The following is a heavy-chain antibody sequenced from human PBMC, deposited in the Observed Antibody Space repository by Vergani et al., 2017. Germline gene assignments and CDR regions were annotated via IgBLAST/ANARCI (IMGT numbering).Heavy chain of an antibody. CDR3: ARRTEYYFGSGSYWFDP. CDR2: IYHSGST. CDR1: GYSISSGYY. Sequence: QVQLQESGPGLVKPSETLSLTCAVSGYSISSGYYWGWIRQPPGKGLEWIGSIYHSGSTYYNPSLKSRVTISLDTSKNQFSLKLSSVTAAETAVNYCARRTEYYFGSGSYWFDPWGQGTLVTVSS. D-gene: IGHD3-10*01. J-gene: IGHJ5*02. V-gene: IGHV4-38-2*01.